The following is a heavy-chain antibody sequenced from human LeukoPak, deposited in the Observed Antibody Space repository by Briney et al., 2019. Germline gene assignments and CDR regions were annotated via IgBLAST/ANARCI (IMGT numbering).Heavy chain of an antibody. CDR1: GYTFTSYD. V-gene: IGHV1-8*01. D-gene: IGHD3-22*01. CDR3: ARSEAYYYDSSGYYSISRRFDP. J-gene: IGHJ5*02. Sequence: ASVKVSCKASGYTFTSYDINWVRQATGQGLEWMGWMNPNSGNTGYAQKFQGRVTMTRNTSISTAYMELSSLRSEDTAVYYCARSEAYYYDSSGYYSISRRFDPWGQGTLATVSS. CDR2: MNPNSGNT.